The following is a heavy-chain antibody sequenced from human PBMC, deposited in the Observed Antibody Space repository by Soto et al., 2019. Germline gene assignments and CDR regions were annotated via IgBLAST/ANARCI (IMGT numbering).Heavy chain of an antibody. CDR3: ARDLRYYDILSGGMDV. V-gene: IGHV1-69*13. CDR2: IIPIFGTA. J-gene: IGHJ6*02. D-gene: IGHD3-9*01. Sequence: SVKVSCKASGGTFSSYAISWVRQAPGQGLEWMGGIIPIFGTANYAQKFQGRVTITADESTSTAYMELRSLRSDDTAVYYCARDLRYYDILSGGMDVWGQGTTVTVSS. CDR1: GGTFSSYA.